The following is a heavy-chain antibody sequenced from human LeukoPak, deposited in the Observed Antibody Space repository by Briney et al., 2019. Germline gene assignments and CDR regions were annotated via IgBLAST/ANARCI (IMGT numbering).Heavy chain of an antibody. CDR1: GLTLATFC. V-gene: IGHV3-23*01. Sequence: GGSLTPARPLDGLTLATFCTGGASQAPGKGLQWVSAISGSGDSTYYADSVKGRFTISRDNSKNTLYLQMNSLRAEDTAVYYCAKDLLDGGGILGHWVQGAPVTVSS. CDR2: ISGSGDST. D-gene: IGHD2-21*01. CDR3: AKDLLDGGGILGH. J-gene: IGHJ4*02.